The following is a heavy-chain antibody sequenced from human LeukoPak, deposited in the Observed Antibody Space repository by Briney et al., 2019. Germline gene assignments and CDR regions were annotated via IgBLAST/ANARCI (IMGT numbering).Heavy chain of an antibody. D-gene: IGHD6-19*01. CDR2: INPNGGGT. Sequence: GALVKVSCKASGYTFTGYYIHWVRQAPGQGLEWMGWINPNGGGTNYAQNFQGRVTMTRDTSISTAYMELSRLRSDDTAIYYCARENNSGWYRKAAFDYWGQGTLVTVTS. CDR1: GYTFTGYY. J-gene: IGHJ4*02. CDR3: ARENNSGWYRKAAFDY. V-gene: IGHV1-2*02.